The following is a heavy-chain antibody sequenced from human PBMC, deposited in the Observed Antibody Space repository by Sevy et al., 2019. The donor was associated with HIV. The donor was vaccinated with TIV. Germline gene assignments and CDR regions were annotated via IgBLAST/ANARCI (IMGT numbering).Heavy chain of an antibody. V-gene: IGHV3-23*01. CDR3: AKIVEYQLQITSYFDY. CDR2: ISGSGGST. CDR1: GFTFSSYA. D-gene: IGHD2-2*01. J-gene: IGHJ4*02. Sequence: GGSLRLSCAASGFTFSSYAMSWVRQAPGKGLEWVSAISGSGGSTYYADSVKGRFTISRDNSKNTLYLQMNSLRAEDTAVYYCAKIVEYQLQITSYFDYWGQGTLVTVSS.